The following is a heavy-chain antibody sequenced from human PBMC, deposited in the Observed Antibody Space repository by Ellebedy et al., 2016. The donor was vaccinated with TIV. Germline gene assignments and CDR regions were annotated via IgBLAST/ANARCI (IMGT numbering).Heavy chain of an antibody. J-gene: IGHJ4*02. D-gene: IGHD2-15*01. V-gene: IGHV3-7*01. Sequence: PGGSLRLSCAAWGFSFSNFWMSWVRQAPGKGLEWVAHIKTDGSETYYVDSVKGRFTISRDNSKNTLYLQMNSLRAEDTAVYYCARPVAATGYWGQGTLVTVSS. CDR3: ARPVAATGY. CDR1: GFSFSNFW. CDR2: IKTDGSET.